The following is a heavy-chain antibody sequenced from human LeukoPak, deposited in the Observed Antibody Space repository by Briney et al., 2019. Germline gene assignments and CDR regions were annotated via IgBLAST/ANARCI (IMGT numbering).Heavy chain of an antibody. D-gene: IGHD6-13*01. CDR3: ARGTAAAAAFDI. CDR2: INPSGGST. Sequence: ASVKVSCKASGYTFTSYYMHWVRQAPGQGLEWMGIINPSGGSTSYAQKFQGRVTMTTDTSTSTAYMELRSLRSDDTALYYCARGTAAAAAFDIWGQGTMVTVSS. CDR1: GYTFTSYY. V-gene: IGHV1-46*01. J-gene: IGHJ3*02.